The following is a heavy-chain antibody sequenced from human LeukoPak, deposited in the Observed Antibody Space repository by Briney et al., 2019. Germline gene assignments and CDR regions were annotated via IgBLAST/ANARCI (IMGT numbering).Heavy chain of an antibody. V-gene: IGHV1-18*04. Sequence: ASVKVSSKASGYTFTSYGISWVRQAPGQGLEWMGWISAYNGNTNYAQKLQGRVAMTTDTSTSTAYMELRSLRSDDTAVYYCARVERFPGYYNVDYWGQGTLVTVSS. CDR1: GYTFTSYG. D-gene: IGHD3-9*01. CDR2: ISAYNGNT. J-gene: IGHJ4*02. CDR3: ARVERFPGYYNVDY.